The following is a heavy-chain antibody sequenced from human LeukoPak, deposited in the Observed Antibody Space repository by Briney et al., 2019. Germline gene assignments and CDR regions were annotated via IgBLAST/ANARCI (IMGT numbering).Heavy chain of an antibody. V-gene: IGHV4-34*01. CDR2: INHSGST. Sequence: PSETLSLTCAVYGGSFSGYYWSWIRQPPGKGLEWIGEINHSGSTNYNPSLKSRVTISVDTSKNQFSLKLSSVTAADTAVYYCARDPTSMIRGVKSSFDYWGQGTLVTVSS. CDR3: ARDPTSMIRGVKSSFDY. D-gene: IGHD3-10*01. J-gene: IGHJ4*02. CDR1: GGSFSGYY.